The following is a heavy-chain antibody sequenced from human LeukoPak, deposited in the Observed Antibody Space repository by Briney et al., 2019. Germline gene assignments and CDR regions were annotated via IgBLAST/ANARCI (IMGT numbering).Heavy chain of an antibody. Sequence: SETLSLTCTVSGGSVSSGSYYWRWIRQPPGKGLEWIGYIYYSGSTNYNPSLKSRVTISVDTSKNQFSLKLSSVTAADTAVYYCARGFGEYYYDSSGYHAPLDAFDIWGQGTMVTVSS. CDR2: IYYSGST. D-gene: IGHD3-22*01. CDR1: GGSVSSGSYY. CDR3: ARGFGEYYYDSSGYHAPLDAFDI. V-gene: IGHV4-61*01. J-gene: IGHJ3*02.